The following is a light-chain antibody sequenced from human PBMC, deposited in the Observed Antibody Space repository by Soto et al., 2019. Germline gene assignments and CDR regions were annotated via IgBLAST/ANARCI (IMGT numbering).Light chain of an antibody. CDR1: QTSSSW. CDR2: KAS. CDR3: QHYNSYSEA. J-gene: IGKJ1*01. Sequence: DIPMTQTPSTLSGSVGDRVTIPRRARQTSSSWLAWYQQKPGKAPKLLIYKASTLKSGVPSRFSGSGSGTEFTLTISSLQPDDFATYYCQHYNSYSEAFGQGTKVDIK. V-gene: IGKV1-5*03.